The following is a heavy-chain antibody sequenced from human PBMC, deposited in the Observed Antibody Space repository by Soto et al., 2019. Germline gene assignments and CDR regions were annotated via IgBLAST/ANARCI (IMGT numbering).Heavy chain of an antibody. V-gene: IGHV3-23*01. CDR3: AKDFFNGYPPGFDY. CDR1: GFTFSSYT. D-gene: IGHD5-12*01. CDR2: ISGSGDYT. J-gene: IGHJ4*02. Sequence: GGSLRLSCAASGFTFSSYTMSWVRQAPGKGLEWVSTISGSGDYTYYTDSVKGRFTISRDNSKDALYLQMSSLRAEDTAVYYCAKDFFNGYPPGFDYWGQGTLVTVSS.